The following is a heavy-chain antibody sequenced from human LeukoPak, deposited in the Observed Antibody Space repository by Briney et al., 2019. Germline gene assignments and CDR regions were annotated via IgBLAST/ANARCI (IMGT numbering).Heavy chain of an antibody. CDR3: ARGGIALTNWFDP. CDR2: IYYSGST. V-gene: IGHV4-39*01. Sequence: SETLSLTCTVSGGSISSSSYYWGWIRQPPGKGLEWIGSIYYSGSTYYNPPLKSRVTISVDTSKNQFSLKLSSVTAADTAVYYCARGGIALTNWFDPWGQGTLVTVSS. J-gene: IGHJ5*02. D-gene: IGHD6-13*01. CDR1: GGSISSSSYY.